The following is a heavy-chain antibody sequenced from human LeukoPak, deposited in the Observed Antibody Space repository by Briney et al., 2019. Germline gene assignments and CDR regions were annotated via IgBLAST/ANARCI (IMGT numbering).Heavy chain of an antibody. Sequence: GESLKISCKGSGYSFTTYWIGWVRQMPGRGLEWMGIIYPGDSDTRYSPSFQGQVTISADKSISTAYLQWSSLKASDTAMYYCAREAAVTGGTGDAFDIWGQGTMVTVPS. D-gene: IGHD6-19*01. V-gene: IGHV5-51*01. CDR1: GYSFTTYW. CDR3: AREAAVTGGTGDAFDI. CDR2: IYPGDSDT. J-gene: IGHJ3*02.